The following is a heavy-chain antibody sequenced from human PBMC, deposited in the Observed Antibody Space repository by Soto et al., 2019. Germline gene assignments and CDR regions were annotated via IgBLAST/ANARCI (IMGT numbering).Heavy chain of an antibody. V-gene: IGHV1-8*01. CDR3: AIVRTTISMDA. CDR1: GYTFTSYD. D-gene: IGHD3-9*01. J-gene: IGHJ6*02. CDR2: MNPNSGNT. Sequence: QVQLVQSGAEVKKPGASVKVSCKASGYTFTSYDINWVRQATGQGLEWMGWMNPNSGNTGYAQKFQGSVTMTRNTSIRTAYMALSRLRAEHAAVYYWAIVRTTISMDAWGQATTVTVSS.